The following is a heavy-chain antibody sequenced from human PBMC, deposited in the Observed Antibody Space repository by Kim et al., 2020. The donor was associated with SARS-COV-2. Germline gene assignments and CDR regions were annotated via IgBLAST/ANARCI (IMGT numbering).Heavy chain of an antibody. Sequence: GGSLRLSCAASGFTVSSYVMNWVRQTPGKGLEWVSLIYPDGYPYYADSVKGRFTISRDTSESTLYLQMNSLRADDTAVYYCGRLDFGDDYWGQGTLVTVSS. D-gene: IGHD4-17*01. CDR2: IYPDGYP. V-gene: IGHV3-53*01. J-gene: IGHJ4*02. CDR3: GRLDFGDDY. CDR1: GFTVSSYV.